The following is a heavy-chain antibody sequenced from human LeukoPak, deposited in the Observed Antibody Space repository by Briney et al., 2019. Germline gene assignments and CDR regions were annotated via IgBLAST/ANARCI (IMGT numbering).Heavy chain of an antibody. CDR3: TRGVPPPDIVVVPAAISDY. J-gene: IGHJ4*02. CDR1: GFTFSGSA. CDR2: IRSKANSYAT. V-gene: IGHV3-73*01. Sequence: GGSLRLSCAASGFTFSGSAMHWVRQASGKGLEWVGRIRSKANSYATAYAASVKGRFTISRDDSKHTAYLQMNSLKTEDTAVYYCTRGVPPPDIVVVPAAISDYWGQGTLVTVSS. D-gene: IGHD2-2*02.